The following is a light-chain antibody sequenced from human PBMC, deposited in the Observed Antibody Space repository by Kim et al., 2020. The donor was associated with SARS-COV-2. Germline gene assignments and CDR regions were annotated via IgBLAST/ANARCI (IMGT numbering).Light chain of an antibody. CDR3: HQYNNWPLT. CDR1: QSVSSS. V-gene: IGKV3-15*01. CDR2: GAS. Sequence: GSPGEGATLSCRASQSVSSSLVWYQQKPGQAPRLLIYGASTRATGIPGRFSGSGSGTEFSLTITSLQSEDFAVYYCHQYNNWPLTFGGGTKVEIK. J-gene: IGKJ4*01.